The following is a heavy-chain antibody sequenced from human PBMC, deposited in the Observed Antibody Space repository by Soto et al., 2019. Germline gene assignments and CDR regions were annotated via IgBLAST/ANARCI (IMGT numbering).Heavy chain of an antibody. CDR3: ARHPERIAEIGWFDP. Sequence: EVQLVESGGGLVQPGGSLRLSCAASGFTFSSYSMNWVRQAPGKGLEWVSYISSSSSTIYYAGSVKGRFTISRDNAKKSLYLQMNSLRAEDTAVYYCARHPERIAEIGWFDPWGQGTLVTVSS. D-gene: IGHD6-13*01. CDR2: ISSSSSTI. CDR1: GFTFSSYS. J-gene: IGHJ5*02. V-gene: IGHV3-48*01.